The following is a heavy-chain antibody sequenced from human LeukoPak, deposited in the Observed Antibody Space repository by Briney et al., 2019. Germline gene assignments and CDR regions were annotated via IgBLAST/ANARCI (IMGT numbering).Heavy chain of an antibody. J-gene: IGHJ3*02. CDR3: ARDLNPHSSSWYEDAFDI. V-gene: IGHV1-18*01. D-gene: IGHD6-13*01. CDR2: ISAYNGNT. Sequence: GASVKVSCKASGYTFTSYGISWVRQAPGQGLEWMGWISAYNGNTNYAQKLQGRVTMTTGTSTSTAYMELRSLRSDDTAVYYCARDLNPHSSSWYEDAFDIWGQGTMVTVSS. CDR1: GYTFTSYG.